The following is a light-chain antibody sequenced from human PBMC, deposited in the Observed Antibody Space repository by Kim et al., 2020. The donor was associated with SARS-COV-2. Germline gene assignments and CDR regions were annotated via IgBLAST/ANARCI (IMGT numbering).Light chain of an antibody. CDR2: DAS. J-gene: IGKJ4*01. V-gene: IGKV3-11*01. CDR1: QSVSSY. CDR3: QQRSNWPGT. Sequence: MSPGERAPLSCRASQSVSSYFAWYQQKPGQAPRLLIYDASNRATGIPARFSGSGSGTDFTLTISSLEPEDFAVYYCQQRSNWPGTFGGGTKVDIK.